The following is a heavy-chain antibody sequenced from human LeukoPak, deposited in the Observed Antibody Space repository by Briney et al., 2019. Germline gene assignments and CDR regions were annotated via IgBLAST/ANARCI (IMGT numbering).Heavy chain of an antibody. J-gene: IGHJ4*02. Sequence: SETLSLTCTVSGGSISSYYWSWIRQPPGKGLEWIGYIYYSGSTNYNPSLKSRVTISVDTSKNQFSPKLSSVTAADTAVYYCARVRPGDYVSYYFDYWGQGTLVTVSS. D-gene: IGHD4-17*01. CDR2: IYYSGST. CDR3: ARVRPGDYVSYYFDY. V-gene: IGHV4-59*01. CDR1: GGSISSYY.